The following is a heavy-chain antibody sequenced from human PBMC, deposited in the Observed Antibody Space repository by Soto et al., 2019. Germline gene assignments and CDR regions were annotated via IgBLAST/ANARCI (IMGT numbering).Heavy chain of an antibody. CDR3: ARALGGDCTNGACPPPFDP. V-gene: IGHV3-21*01. D-gene: IGHD2-8*01. CDR1: GFTFSSYS. J-gene: IGHJ5*02. Sequence: GGSLRLSCAASGFTFSSYSMNWVRQAPGKGLEWVSSISSSSSYIYYADSVKGRFTISRDNAKNSLYLQMNSLRAEDTAVYYCARALGGDCTNGACPPPFDPWGQGTLVTVSS. CDR2: ISSSSSYI.